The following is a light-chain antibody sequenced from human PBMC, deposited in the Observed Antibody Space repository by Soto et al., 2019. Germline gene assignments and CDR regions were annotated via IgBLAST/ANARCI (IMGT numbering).Light chain of an antibody. J-gene: IGLJ2*01. CDR1: SSDVGSYNL. Sequence: QSALTRPASVSGSPGQSITISCTGTSSDVGSYNLVSWYQQHPGKAPKLMIYEGSKRPSGVSNRFSGSKSGNTGSLTISGLQAEDEADYYCCSYAGSVVFGGGTKLTVL. CDR3: CSYAGSVV. V-gene: IGLV2-23*01. CDR2: EGS.